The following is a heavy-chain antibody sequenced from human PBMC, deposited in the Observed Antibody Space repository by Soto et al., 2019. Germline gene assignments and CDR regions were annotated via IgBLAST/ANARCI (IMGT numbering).Heavy chain of an antibody. J-gene: IGHJ4*02. CDR1: GLIFSTYG. Sequence: PGGSLRLSCVASGLIFSTYGMHWVRQVPGKGLEWVAHISYDGSNEYYADSVKGRFTVSRDNAKNTLDLQMNGLKTEDTALYYCTKEYIVGTTWGYFESWGQGALVTVSS. CDR2: ISYDGSNE. V-gene: IGHV3-30*18. D-gene: IGHD1-1*01. CDR3: TKEYIVGTTWGYFES.